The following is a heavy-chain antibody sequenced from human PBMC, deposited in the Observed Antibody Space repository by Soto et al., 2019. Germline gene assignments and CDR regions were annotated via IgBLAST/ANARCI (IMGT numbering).Heavy chain of an antibody. CDR2: IYNTGST. CDR3: ARVPAP. V-gene: IGHV4-59*12. J-gene: IGHJ5*02. Sequence: PSETLSLTCTVSGGSISSFYWSWIRQPPGKGLEWIGYIYNTGSTNYSPSLKSRVTISVDTSKNQFSLKLSSVTAADTAVYYCARVPAPWGQGTLVTVSS. CDR1: GGSISSFY.